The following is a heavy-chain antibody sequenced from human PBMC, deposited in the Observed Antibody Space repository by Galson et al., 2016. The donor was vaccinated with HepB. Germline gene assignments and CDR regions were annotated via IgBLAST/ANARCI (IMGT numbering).Heavy chain of an antibody. J-gene: IGHJ6*02. Sequence: QSGAEVKKPGQSLTISCKGFGYSFTNYWIGWVRQMPGKGLEWMGIISPGDSDTTYSPPFQGQVTISADKSISTAYLQWSSLKASDTAMYYCARSNDTYYYGSRGYYKYAMDVWGQGTTVTVSS. CDR2: ISPGDSDT. CDR1: GYSFTNYW. V-gene: IGHV5-51*01. CDR3: ARSNDTYYYGSRGYYKYAMDV. D-gene: IGHD3-22*01.